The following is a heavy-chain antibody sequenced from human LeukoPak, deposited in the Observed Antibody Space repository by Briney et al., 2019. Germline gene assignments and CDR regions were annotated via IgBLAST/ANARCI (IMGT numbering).Heavy chain of an antibody. CDR2: MNPNSGNT. D-gene: IGHD2-2*01. Sequence: GASVKVSCKASGGTFSSYSINWVRQATGQGLEWMGWMNPNSGNTGYAQKFQGRVTMTRNTSIGTAYMELSSLRSEDTAVYYCARVSITRHYYYYYMDVWGKGTTVTVSS. CDR3: ARVSITRHYYYYYMDV. V-gene: IGHV1-8*01. J-gene: IGHJ6*03. CDR1: GGTFSSYS.